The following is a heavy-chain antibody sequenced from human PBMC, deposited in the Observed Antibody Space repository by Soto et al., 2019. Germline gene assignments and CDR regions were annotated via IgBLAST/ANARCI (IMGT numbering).Heavy chain of an antibody. CDR2: ISGDGSNQ. CDR1: GFTFSGYA. J-gene: IGHJ6*04. Sequence: GGSLRLSCAASGFTFSGYALLWVRQAPGKGLEWVAVISGDGSNQYYADSVKGRFTISRDNSKNTLYLKMNSLRAEDTAVYHCGRDFPPLVLTYYPGRDVGGKGTRVTVP. D-gene: IGHD3-9*01. CDR3: GRDFPPLVLTYYPGRDV. V-gene: IGHV3-30-3*01.